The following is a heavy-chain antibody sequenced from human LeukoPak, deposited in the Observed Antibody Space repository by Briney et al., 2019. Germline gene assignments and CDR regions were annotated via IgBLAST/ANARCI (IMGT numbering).Heavy chain of an antibody. CDR1: GFVFTAHW. Sequence: ASVKVSCKASGFVFTAHWMHWVRQAPGQGLEWMGWINPNSGGTNYAQKFQGWVTMTRDTSISTAYMELSRLRSDDTAAYYCARDRNFDYWGQGTLVTVSS. CDR2: INPNSGGT. J-gene: IGHJ4*02. CDR3: ARDRNFDY. V-gene: IGHV1-2*04.